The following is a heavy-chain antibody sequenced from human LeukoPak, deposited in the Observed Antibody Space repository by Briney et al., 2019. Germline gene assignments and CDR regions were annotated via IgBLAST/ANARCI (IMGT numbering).Heavy chain of an antibody. J-gene: IGHJ3*01. D-gene: IGHD1-14*01. CDR3: IVVVEPPDSDGFDV. Sequence: GGSLRLSCAASGFTFSSYAMSWVRQAPGKGLVWVSLINADGSTTSYADSVKGRFTISRDNARNTLSLEMNSLTIEDTAVYYCIVVVEPPDSDGFDVWGQGTMITVSS. CDR1: GFTFSSYA. CDR2: INADGSTT. V-gene: IGHV3-74*01.